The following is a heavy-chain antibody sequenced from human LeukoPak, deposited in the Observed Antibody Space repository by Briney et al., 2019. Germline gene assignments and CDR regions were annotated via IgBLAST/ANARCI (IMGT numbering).Heavy chain of an antibody. CDR3: ARGGAYYYDSSGYYGY. V-gene: IGHV4-61*02. Sequence: SQTLSLTCTVSGGPISSGSYYWSWIRQPAGKGLEWIGRIYTSGSTNYNPSLKSRVTISVDTSKNQFSLKLSSVTAADTAVYYCARGGAYYYDSSGYYGYWGQGTLVTVSS. CDR1: GGPISSGSYY. D-gene: IGHD3-22*01. J-gene: IGHJ4*02. CDR2: IYTSGST.